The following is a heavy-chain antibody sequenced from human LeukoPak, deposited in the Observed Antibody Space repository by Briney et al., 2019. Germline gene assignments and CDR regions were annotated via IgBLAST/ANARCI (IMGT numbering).Heavy chain of an antibody. D-gene: IGHD6-6*01. J-gene: IGHJ5*02. CDR1: GGSISSSSYY. V-gene: IGHV4-39*01. Sequence: NPSETLSLTCIVSGGSISSSSYYWGWIRQPPGKGLEWIGSIYYSGSTYYNPSLKSRVTISVDTSKNQFSLKLSSVTAADTAVYYCARRLSSIAARRNWFDPWGQGTLVTVSS. CDR3: ARRLSSIAARRNWFDP. CDR2: IYYSGST.